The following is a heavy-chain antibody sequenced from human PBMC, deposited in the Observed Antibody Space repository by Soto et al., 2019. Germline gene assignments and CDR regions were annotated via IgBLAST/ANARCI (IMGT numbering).Heavy chain of an antibody. Sequence: SETLSLTCTVSGGSISSGGYYWSWIRQHPGKGLEWIGYIHYSGSTYYNPSLKSRVTISVDTAKNQFSLKLGSVTAADTAVYYCARGHDSSGYHPPPSTYYPMAVWGQGRTGT. J-gene: IGHJ6*02. CDR3: ARGHDSSGYHPPPSTYYPMAV. V-gene: IGHV4-31*03. D-gene: IGHD3-22*01. CDR1: GGSISSGGYY. CDR2: IHYSGST.